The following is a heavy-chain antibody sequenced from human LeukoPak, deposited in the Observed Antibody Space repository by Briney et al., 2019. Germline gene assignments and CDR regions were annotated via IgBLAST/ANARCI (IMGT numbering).Heavy chain of an antibody. CDR2: ISAYNGNT. V-gene: IGHV1-18*01. CDR1: GYTFTSYG. CDR3: ARDGTTGKAMGYSSSWYPLVVVPQPDGYGMDV. D-gene: IGHD6-13*01. J-gene: IGHJ6*02. Sequence: ASVKVSCKASGYTFTSYGISWVRQAPGQGLEWMGWISAYNGNTNYAQKFQGRVTMTRDTSTSTVYMELSSLRSEDTAVYYCARDGTTGKAMGYSSSWYPLVVVPQPDGYGMDVWGQGTTVTVSS.